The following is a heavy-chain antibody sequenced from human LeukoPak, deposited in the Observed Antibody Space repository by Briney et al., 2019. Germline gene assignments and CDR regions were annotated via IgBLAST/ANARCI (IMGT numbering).Heavy chain of an antibody. CDR1: GFTFDDYA. V-gene: IGHV3-43*02. D-gene: IGHD6-19*01. CDR3: AKDQDGSGWYLADYYMDV. Sequence: GGSLRLSCAASGFTFDDYAMHWVRHAPGKGLEWVSLISGDGGSTYYADSVKGRFTISRDNSKNSLYLQMNSLRTEDTALYYCAKDQDGSGWYLADYYMDVWGKGTTVTVSS. J-gene: IGHJ6*03. CDR2: ISGDGGST.